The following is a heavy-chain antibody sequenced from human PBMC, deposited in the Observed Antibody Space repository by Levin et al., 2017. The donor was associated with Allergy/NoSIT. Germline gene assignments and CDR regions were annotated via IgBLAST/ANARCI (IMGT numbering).Heavy chain of an antibody. J-gene: IGHJ4*02. Sequence: LSLTCAASGFTFSNFGMNWVRQAPGKGLEWVSYISSDSSTIYYADSVKGRFTISRDDARNSLYLQMNSLSDEDTAVYYCARGTYGGDGQWGQGTLVTVSS. D-gene: IGHD2-21*02. CDR3: ARGTYGGDGQ. CDR1: GFTFSNFG. V-gene: IGHV3-48*02. CDR2: ISSDSSTI.